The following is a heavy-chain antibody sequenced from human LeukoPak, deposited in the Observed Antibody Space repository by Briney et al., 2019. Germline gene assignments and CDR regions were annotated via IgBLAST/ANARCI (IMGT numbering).Heavy chain of an antibody. Sequence: GGSLRLSCAASGFTFSSYSMNWVRQALGKGLEWVSSISSSSSYIYYADSVKGRFTISRDNAKNSLYLQMNSLRAEDTAVYYCAREPYDSSGLYYFDYWGQGTLVTVSS. D-gene: IGHD3-22*01. CDR1: GFTFSSYS. CDR2: ISSSSSYI. J-gene: IGHJ4*02. CDR3: AREPYDSSGLYYFDY. V-gene: IGHV3-21*01.